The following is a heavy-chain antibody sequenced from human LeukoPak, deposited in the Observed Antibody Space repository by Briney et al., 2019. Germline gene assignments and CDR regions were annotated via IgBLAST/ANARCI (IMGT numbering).Heavy chain of an antibody. CDR1: GGSISSGDYY. J-gene: IGHJ4*02. D-gene: IGHD2-2*01. CDR3: AGGMYCSGISCYRSYFDY. Sequence: SETLSLTCTVSGGSISSGDYYWNCIRQAPGKGLEWVGYISYSGSINYNPSLKSRVTISVDTTKNQFSLKLGSVTAADTAVYYCAGGMYCSGISCYRSYFDYWGQGTWVTVSS. V-gene: IGHV4-30-4*01. CDR2: ISYSGSI.